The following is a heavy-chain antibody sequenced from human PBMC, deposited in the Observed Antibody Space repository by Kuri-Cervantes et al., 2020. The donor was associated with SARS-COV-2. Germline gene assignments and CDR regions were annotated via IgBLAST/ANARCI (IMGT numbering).Heavy chain of an antibody. CDR3: ARVFEQLWLIDY. Sequence: LSLTCAASGFTFSSYWMSWVRQAPGKGLEWVANIKQDGSEKYYVDSVKGRFTISRDNAKNSLYLQMNSLRAEDTAVYYCARVFEQLWLIDYWGQGTLVTVSS. D-gene: IGHD5-18*01. V-gene: IGHV3-7*03. CDR2: IKQDGSEK. J-gene: IGHJ4*02. CDR1: GFTFSSYW.